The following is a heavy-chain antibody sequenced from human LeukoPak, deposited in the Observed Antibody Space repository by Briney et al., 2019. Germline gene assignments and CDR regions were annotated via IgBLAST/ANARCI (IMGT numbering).Heavy chain of an antibody. CDR2: ISYDGSNK. J-gene: IGHJ4*02. CDR1: GFTFSDYY. Sequence: GGSLRLSCAASGFTFSDYYMSWIRQAPGKGLEWVAVISYDGSNKYYADSVKGRFTISRDNSKNTLYLQMNSLRAEDTAVYYCVRSAKTFDYWGQGTLVTVSS. V-gene: IGHV3-30*03. CDR3: VRSAKTFDY.